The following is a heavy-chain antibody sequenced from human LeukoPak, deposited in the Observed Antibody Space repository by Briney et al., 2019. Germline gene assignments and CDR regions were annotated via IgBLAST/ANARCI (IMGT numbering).Heavy chain of an antibody. CDR1: GGSISSSNW. D-gene: IGHD5-18*01. CDR3: ASDHLGYSYGYDY. J-gene: IGHJ4*02. V-gene: IGHV4-4*02. Sequence: PSGTLSLTCAVSGGSISSSNWWSWVRRPPGKGLKWIGEIYHSGSTNYNPSLKSRVTISVDKSKNQFSLKLSSVTAADTAVYYCASDHLGYSYGYDYWGQGTLVTVSS. CDR2: IYHSGST.